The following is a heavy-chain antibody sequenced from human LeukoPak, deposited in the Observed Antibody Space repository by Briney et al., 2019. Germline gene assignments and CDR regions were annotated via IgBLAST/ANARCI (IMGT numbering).Heavy chain of an antibody. D-gene: IGHD2-15*01. CDR1: GFTFSSYT. V-gene: IGHV3-21*01. CDR3: ARDRGGYYFDY. Sequence: GGSLRLSCAASGFTFSSYTMNWVRQAPGKGLEWVSSITSSSNYIYYADSVKGRFTISRDNAKNSLYLQMNSLRAEDTAVYYCARDRGGYYFDYWGQGTLVTVSS. J-gene: IGHJ4*02. CDR2: ITSSSNYI.